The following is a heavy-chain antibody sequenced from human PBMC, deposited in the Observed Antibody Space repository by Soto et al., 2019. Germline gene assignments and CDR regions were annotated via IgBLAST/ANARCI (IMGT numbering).Heavy chain of an antibody. D-gene: IGHD2-8*02. CDR3: ARQRTSVVSQAYFDS. V-gene: IGHV4-39*01. CDR2: IYYSGST. J-gene: IGHJ4*02. Sequence: SETLSLTCTVTGDSINNRSYYLGWIRQPPGKGLEWIGSIYYSGSTYNNPSLKSRVSMSVDTSKNQFSLKLRSVTAADTALYYCARQRTSVVSQAYFDSWGQGSLGAFSS. CDR1: GDSINNRSYY.